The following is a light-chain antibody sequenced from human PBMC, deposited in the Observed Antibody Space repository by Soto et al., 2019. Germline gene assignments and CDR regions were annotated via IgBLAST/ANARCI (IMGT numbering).Light chain of an antibody. CDR1: SSNIGAGYD. Sequence: QSVLTQPLSVSGAPGQRVTISCTGSSSNIGAGYDVHWYQQLPGTAPKLLIHGNSNRPSGVPDRFSGSKSGTSASLAITGLQAEDEADYYCQSYDSSLSYVFGTGTKLTVL. V-gene: IGLV1-40*01. CDR3: QSYDSSLSYV. CDR2: GNS. J-gene: IGLJ1*01.